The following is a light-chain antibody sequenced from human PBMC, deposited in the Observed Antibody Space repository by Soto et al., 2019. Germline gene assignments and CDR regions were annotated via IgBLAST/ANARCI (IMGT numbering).Light chain of an antibody. CDR1: QFLSSY. CDR2: DPS. V-gene: IGKV3-11*01. Sequence: VVLTQAPATLSVAPGERATLSCRASQFLSSYLAWYQQKPGQPPRLLIYDPSNRATGIPARFSGSRSGTDFTLTTRSLEPEDFGVYFCHQRNKFGQGTRLEIK. J-gene: IGKJ5*01. CDR3: HQRNK.